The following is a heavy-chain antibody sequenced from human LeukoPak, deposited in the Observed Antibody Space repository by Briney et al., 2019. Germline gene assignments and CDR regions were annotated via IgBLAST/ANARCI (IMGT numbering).Heavy chain of an antibody. Sequence: SETLSLTCTVSGGSISSGDYYWSWIRQPPGKGLEWIGYIYYNGSTYYNPSLKSRVTISVDTSKNQFSLKLSSVTAADTAVYYCARVTRGCIDYWGQGTLVTVSS. J-gene: IGHJ4*02. V-gene: IGHV4-30-4*08. CDR2: IYYNGST. CDR3: ARVTRGCIDY. CDR1: GGSISSGDYY. D-gene: IGHD2-15*01.